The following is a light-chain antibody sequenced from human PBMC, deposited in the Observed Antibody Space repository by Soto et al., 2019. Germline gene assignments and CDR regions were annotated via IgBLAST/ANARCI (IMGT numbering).Light chain of an antibody. V-gene: IGKV3-20*01. Sequence: EIVLTQSPGTLSLSRGERGTLSCRASQSVSNNYLAWYQQKPGQAPRLLIYGASNRATGIPDRFSGSGSGTDFTLTISRLELEDLAMYYFQQYGTSGQFGHGTK. CDR2: GAS. CDR3: QQYGTSGQ. J-gene: IGKJ1*01. CDR1: QSVSNNY.